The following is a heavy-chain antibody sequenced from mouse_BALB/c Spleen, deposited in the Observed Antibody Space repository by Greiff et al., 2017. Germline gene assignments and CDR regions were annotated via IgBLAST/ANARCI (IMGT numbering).Heavy chain of an antibody. V-gene: IGHV1S81*02. CDR2: INPSNGRT. J-gene: IGHJ1*01. Sequence: VQLQQPGAELVKPGASVKLSCKASGYTFTSYWMHWVKQRPGQGLEWIGEINPSNGRTNYNEKFKSKATLTVDKSSSTAYMQLSSLTSEDSAVYYCARGGTTVVADWYFDVWGAGTTVTVSS. CDR3: ARGGTTVVADWYFDV. CDR1: GYTFTSYW. D-gene: IGHD1-1*01.